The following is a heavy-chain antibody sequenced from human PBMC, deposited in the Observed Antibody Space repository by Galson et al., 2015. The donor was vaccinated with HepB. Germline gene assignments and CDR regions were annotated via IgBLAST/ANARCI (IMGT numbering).Heavy chain of an antibody. Sequence: SLRLSCAASGFTFSDYYMSWLRQAPGKGLEWVSYISSSSSYTNYADSVKGRFTISRDNAKNSLYLQMNSLRAEDTAVYYCARDLNPVSVTTVYYYYGMDVWGQGTTVTVSS. CDR3: ARDLNPVSVTTVYYYYGMDV. D-gene: IGHD4-11*01. V-gene: IGHV3-11*06. J-gene: IGHJ6*02. CDR1: GFTFSDYY. CDR2: ISSSSSYT.